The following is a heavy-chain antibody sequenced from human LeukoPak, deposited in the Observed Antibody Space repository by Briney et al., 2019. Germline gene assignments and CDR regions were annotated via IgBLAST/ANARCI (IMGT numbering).Heavy chain of an antibody. Sequence: SETLSLTCAVSGGSISSNNWWSWVRQSPEKGLGWSGEIYHDGSTNYNPSLKSRVTISMDKSKNQLSLKLNFVTAADTAVYYCARDRGGYTYTHDYWGQGTLVTVSP. CDR3: ARDRGGYTYTHDY. V-gene: IGHV4-4*02. CDR1: GGSISSNNW. CDR2: IYHDGST. D-gene: IGHD5-18*01. J-gene: IGHJ4*02.